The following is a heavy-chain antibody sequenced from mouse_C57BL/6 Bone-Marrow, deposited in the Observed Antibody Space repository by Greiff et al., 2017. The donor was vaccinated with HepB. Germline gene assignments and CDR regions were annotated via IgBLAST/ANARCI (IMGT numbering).Heavy chain of an antibody. V-gene: IGHV1-81*01. Sequence: QVQLQQSGAELARPGASVKLSCKASGYTFTSYGISWVKQRTGQGLEWIGAIYPRSGNTYYNEKFKGKATLTADKYSSTAYMELRSQTSEDSAVYFCARGGYDKGSHYFDYWGQGTTLTVSS. J-gene: IGHJ2*01. CDR1: GYTFTSYG. D-gene: IGHD2-2*01. CDR2: IYPRSGNT. CDR3: ARGGYDKGSHYFDY.